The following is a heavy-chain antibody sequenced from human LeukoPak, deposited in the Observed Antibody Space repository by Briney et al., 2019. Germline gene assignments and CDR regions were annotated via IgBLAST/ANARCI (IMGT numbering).Heavy chain of an antibody. CDR1: GFTFSSYW. D-gene: IGHD3-10*01. J-gene: IGHJ3*02. CDR2: IKQDGSEK. Sequence: GGSLRLSCAASGFTFSSYWMSWVRQAPGKGLEWVANIKQDGSEKYYVDSVKGRFTISRDNAKNSLYLQMNSLRAEDTALYYCARDPPPPYYYASGSNAFDIWGQGTMVTVSS. CDR3: ARDPPPPYYYASGSNAFDI. V-gene: IGHV3-7*01.